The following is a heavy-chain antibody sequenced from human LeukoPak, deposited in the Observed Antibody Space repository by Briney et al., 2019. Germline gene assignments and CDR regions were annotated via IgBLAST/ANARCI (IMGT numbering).Heavy chain of an antibody. V-gene: IGHV4-39*01. CDR1: GGSISSSSYY. CDR2: IYYSGST. Sequence: SETLSPTCTVSGGSISSSSYYWGWIRQAPGKGLEWIGTIYYSGSTYYNPSLKSRVTISVDTSKNQFSLKLSSVTAADTAVYYCAHSSWYVDYWGQGTLVTVSS. CDR3: AHSSWYVDY. D-gene: IGHD6-13*01. J-gene: IGHJ4*02.